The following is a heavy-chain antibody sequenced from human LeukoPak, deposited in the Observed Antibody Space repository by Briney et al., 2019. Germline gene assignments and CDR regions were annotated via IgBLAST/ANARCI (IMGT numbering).Heavy chain of an antibody. CDR3: ARHSGSGWQALGY. D-gene: IGHD6-19*01. CDR2: TSYNGNT. Sequence: ASVKVSCKASGYTFSNYGISWVRQAPGLGLEWVGWTSYNGNTNYAQKFQDRVTMTTDTSTTTAYMELRSLESDDTAVYYCARHSGSGWQALGYWGQGTLVTVSS. V-gene: IGHV1-18*04. J-gene: IGHJ4*02. CDR1: GYTFSNYG.